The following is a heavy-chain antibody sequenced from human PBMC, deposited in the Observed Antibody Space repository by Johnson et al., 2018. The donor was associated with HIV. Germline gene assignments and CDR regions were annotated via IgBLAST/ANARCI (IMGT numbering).Heavy chain of an antibody. CDR3: ARAPHPQWQWLPPGAFDI. CDR2: IWYDGSNK. J-gene: IGHJ3*02. Sequence: QVQLVESGGGVVQPGRSLRLSCAASGFTFSSYGMHWVRQAPGKGLEWVAVIWYDGSNKYYADSVKGRFTISRDNSNNTLYLQMNSLRAEDTAVYYCARAPHPQWQWLPPGAFDIWGQGTMVTVSS. V-gene: IGHV3-33*01. D-gene: IGHD6-19*01. CDR1: GFTFSSYG.